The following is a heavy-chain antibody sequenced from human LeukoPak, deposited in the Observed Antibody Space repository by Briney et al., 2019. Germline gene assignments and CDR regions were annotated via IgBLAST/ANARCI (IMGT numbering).Heavy chain of an antibody. CDR2: IYYSGST. CDR1: GGSISSSSYY. Sequence: SETLSLTCTVSGGSISSSSYYWGWIRQPPGKGLEWIGYIYYSGSTNYNPSLKSRVTISVDTSKNQFSLKLSSVTAADTAVYYCARVAGRWLQPYYFDYWGQGTLVTVSS. J-gene: IGHJ4*02. V-gene: IGHV4-61*05. CDR3: ARVAGRWLQPYYFDY. D-gene: IGHD5-24*01.